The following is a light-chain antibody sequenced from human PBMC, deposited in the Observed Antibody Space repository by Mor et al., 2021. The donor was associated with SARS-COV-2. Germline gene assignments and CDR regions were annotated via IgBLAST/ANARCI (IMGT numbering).Light chain of an antibody. V-gene: IGKV2D-30*01. Sequence: WDPGVPDRFSGSGSGTDFTLKISRVEAEDVGVYYCMQGTLVNKYTFGGGT. CDR3: MQGTLVNKYT. J-gene: IGKJ4*01.